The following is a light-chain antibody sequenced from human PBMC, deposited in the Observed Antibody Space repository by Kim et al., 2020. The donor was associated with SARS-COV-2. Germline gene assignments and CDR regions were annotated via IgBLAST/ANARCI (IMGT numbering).Light chain of an antibody. Sequence: EVVVTQSPATLSVSPGERATLSCRASQSVSTDLAWYQQKSGQAPRLLIYGASTRATGIPGRFSGSGSGTEFTLTISGLQSEDLAVYYCQQYKNWSPITFGQGTRLEIK. CDR1: QSVSTD. V-gene: IGKV3D-15*01. J-gene: IGKJ5*01. CDR3: QQYKNWSPIT. CDR2: GAS.